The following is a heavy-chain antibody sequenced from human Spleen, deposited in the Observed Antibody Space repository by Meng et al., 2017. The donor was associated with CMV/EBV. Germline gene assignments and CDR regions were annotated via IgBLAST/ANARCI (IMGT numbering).Heavy chain of an antibody. Sequence: SVKVSCKASGGTFSNYAVSWVRQAPGQGLEWMGGIFPIFGTANYPEQFQGRVTITTDESTSTVFLDLSSLGSEDTAVYYCARDLHTGDLLTGRDDTFAVWGQGTMVTVSS. CDR3: ARDLHTGDLLTGRDDTFAV. CDR1: GGTFSNYA. CDR2: IFPIFGTA. D-gene: IGHD3-9*01. J-gene: IGHJ3*01. V-gene: IGHV1-69*05.